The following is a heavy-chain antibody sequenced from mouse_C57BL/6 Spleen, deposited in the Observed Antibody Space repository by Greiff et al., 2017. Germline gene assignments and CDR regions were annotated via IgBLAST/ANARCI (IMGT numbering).Heavy chain of an antibody. V-gene: IGHV5-6*01. J-gene: IGHJ1*03. D-gene: IGHD1-1*01. CDR2: ISSGGSYT. CDR3: ARHGGSSPSYWYFDV. CDR1: GFPFSSYG. Sequence: EVQLVESGGDLVKPGGSLKLSCAASGFPFSSYGMSWVRQTPDKRLEWVATISSGGSYTYYPDSVKGRFTISRDNAKNTLYLQMSSLKSEDTAMYYCARHGGSSPSYWYFDVWGTGTTVTVSS.